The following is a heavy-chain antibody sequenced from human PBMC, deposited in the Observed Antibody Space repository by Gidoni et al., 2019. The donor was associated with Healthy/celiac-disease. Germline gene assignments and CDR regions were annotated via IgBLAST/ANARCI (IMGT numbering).Heavy chain of an antibody. D-gene: IGHD3-3*01. CDR1: GFTLSSYA. CDR3: AKESYVLRFRENWFDP. CDR2: ISGSGGST. V-gene: IGHV3-23*01. Sequence: EVHMLESGGGLPQPGGSVSLSCAASGFTLSSYAMSWVRQAPGKGLEWVSGISGSGGSTSFADSVKGRFTISRDNSKNTLYLQMNSLGAEDTAVYYCAKESYVLRFRENWFDPWGQGTLVTVSS. J-gene: IGHJ5*02.